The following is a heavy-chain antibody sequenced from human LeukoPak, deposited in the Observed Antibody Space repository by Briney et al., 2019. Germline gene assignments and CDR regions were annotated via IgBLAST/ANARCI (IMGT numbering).Heavy chain of an antibody. V-gene: IGHV1-69*05. CDR2: IIPIFGTA. D-gene: IGHD2-21*02. J-gene: IGHJ5*02. Sequence: SVKVSCKASGGTFSSYAISWVRQAPGQGLEWMGGIIPIFGTANYAQKLQGRVTMTTDTSTSTAYMELRSLRSDDTAVYYCARDRDSDRFDPWGQGTLVTVSS. CDR3: ARDRDSDRFDP. CDR1: GGTFSSYA.